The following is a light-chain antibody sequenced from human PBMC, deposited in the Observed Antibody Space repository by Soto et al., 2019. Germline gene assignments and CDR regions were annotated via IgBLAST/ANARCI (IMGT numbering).Light chain of an antibody. Sequence: DILLTQSPSFLSASVGDRVTITCRASQGISSYLAWYQQKPGKAPKLLIYAASTLQSGVPSRFSGSGSGTEFTLTISSLQPEDFATYYCQQLNSYPRLTFGGGTKVDIK. CDR2: AAS. V-gene: IGKV1-9*01. CDR1: QGISSY. J-gene: IGKJ4*01. CDR3: QQLNSYPRLT.